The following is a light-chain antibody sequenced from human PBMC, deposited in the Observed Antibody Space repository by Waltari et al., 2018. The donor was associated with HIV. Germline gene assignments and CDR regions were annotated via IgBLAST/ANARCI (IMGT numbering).Light chain of an antibody. CDR1: PNLNSF. J-gene: IGKJ3*01. CDR2: GAS. Sequence: DIQMTQSPSSLSASVGDRVTITCRTRPNLNSFLNWYQQKPGKVPKLLIYGASNLESGVPSRFSGSGYGTDCSLTISSLQPDDFATYYCLQSFDSPLTFGPGTTVDSK. V-gene: IGKV1-39*01. CDR3: LQSFDSPLT.